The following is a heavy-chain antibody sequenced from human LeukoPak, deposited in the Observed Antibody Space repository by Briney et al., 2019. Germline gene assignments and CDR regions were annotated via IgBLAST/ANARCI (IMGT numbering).Heavy chain of an antibody. Sequence: GGSLRLSCAASGFTFSSYSMNWLRQAPGKGLERVSYISSSSSTIYYADSVKGRFTISRDNAKNSLYLQMNSLRAENTAVYYCAREGYSSSGVFDYWGQGTLVTVSS. D-gene: IGHD6-6*01. CDR2: ISSSSSTI. V-gene: IGHV3-48*04. CDR3: AREGYSSSGVFDY. CDR1: GFTFSSYS. J-gene: IGHJ4*02.